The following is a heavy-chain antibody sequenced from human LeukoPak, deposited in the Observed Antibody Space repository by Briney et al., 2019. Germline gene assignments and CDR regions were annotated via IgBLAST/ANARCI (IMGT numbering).Heavy chain of an antibody. CDR3: ARDSRTSLGLFQH. J-gene: IGHJ1*01. V-gene: IGHV4-30-4*01. CDR2: VYYSGTT. CDR1: GGSISSGDYY. Sequence: SETLSLTCTVSGGSISSGDYYWNWIRQPPGKGLEWIGYVYYSGTTYYNPSLKSRVSISLDTSKNQFSLKLSSVTAADTAVYYCARDSRTSLGLFQHWGQGTRVTVSS.